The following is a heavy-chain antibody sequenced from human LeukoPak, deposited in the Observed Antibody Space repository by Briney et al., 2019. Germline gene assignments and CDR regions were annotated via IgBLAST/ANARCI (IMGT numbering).Heavy chain of an antibody. CDR3: ARDDNYGIFVNVDY. CDR2: ISTSTGDT. J-gene: IGHJ4*02. CDR1: GGTFSSYA. Sequence: ASVRVSCKASGGTFSSYAISWVRQAPGQGPEWMGWISTSTGDTKYTQKFQGRVTLTTDTSTSTAYMELSSLRSDDTAVYYCARDDNYGIFVNVDYWGQGTLVTVSS. V-gene: IGHV1-18*01. D-gene: IGHD4-11*01.